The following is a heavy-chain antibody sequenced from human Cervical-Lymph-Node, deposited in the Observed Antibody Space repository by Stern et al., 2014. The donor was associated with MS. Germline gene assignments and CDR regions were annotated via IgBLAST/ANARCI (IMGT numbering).Heavy chain of an antibody. J-gene: IGHJ4*02. V-gene: IGHV1-46*01. CDR2: INTNGGTT. CDR1: GYSFTTFY. Sequence: VQLVESGTEVSKTGASVKVSCKASGYSFTTFYIHWVRQAPGQGLEWMGMINTNGGTTNSTHKSRGRVTMTRDISSTTVYMELRNLTSEDTAIYFCSRDTSLWGQGTLVTVSS. CDR3: SRDTSL.